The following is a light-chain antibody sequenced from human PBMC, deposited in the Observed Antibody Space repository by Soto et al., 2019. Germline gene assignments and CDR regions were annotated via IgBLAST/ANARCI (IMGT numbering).Light chain of an antibody. J-gene: IGLJ1*01. CDR2: DVT. Sequence: QSALTQPASVSVSPGQSITISCTGTSSDVGGYNYVSWYQQHPGKAPKLMIYDVTNRPSGVSNRFSGSKSGNTASLTISGLQAEDEADYYCSSYRSSSLYVFGTGTEVTVL. CDR1: SSDVGGYNY. V-gene: IGLV2-14*01. CDR3: SSYRSSSLYV.